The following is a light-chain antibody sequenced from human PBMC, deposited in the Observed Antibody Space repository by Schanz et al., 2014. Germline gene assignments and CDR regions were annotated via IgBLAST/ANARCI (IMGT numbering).Light chain of an antibody. CDR3: QKYNGAPPWT. CDR1: QSISSY. Sequence: DIQMTQSPSSLSASVGDRVTITCRARQSISSYLNWYQQKPGKAPKLLIYAASSLQSGVPSRFSGSGSGTDFTLTISSLQPEDVATYYCQKYNGAPPWTFGQGTKVEIK. V-gene: IGKV1-39*01. J-gene: IGKJ1*01. CDR2: AAS.